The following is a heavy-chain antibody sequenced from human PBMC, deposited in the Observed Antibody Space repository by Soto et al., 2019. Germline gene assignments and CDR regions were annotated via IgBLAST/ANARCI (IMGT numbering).Heavy chain of an antibody. Sequence: QVQLVQSGAEVKKPGASVKVSCKTSGYSFSEFRMNWVRQAPGQGLEWMGWVNPINGNTNYAQDFQGRVTMTRDASTKTVYMELSSLTSDGTSTVYCARENWHFDYWGQGTLITFSS. CDR3: ARENWHFDY. J-gene: IGHJ4*02. CDR2: VNPINGNT. CDR1: GYSFSEFR. V-gene: IGHV1-2*02.